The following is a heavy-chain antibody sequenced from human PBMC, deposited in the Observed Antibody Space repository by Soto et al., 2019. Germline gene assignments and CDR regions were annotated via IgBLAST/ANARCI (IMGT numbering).Heavy chain of an antibody. CDR2: ISTYNGNT. Sequence: ASVKVSCKASGYTFTSYGISWVRQAPGQGLEWMGWISTYNGNTNYAQKLQGRVTMTTDTSTSTAYMELRSLRSDDTAVYYCARVVCRLTGYYSRVEMNWFDPWGQGTLVTVSS. D-gene: IGHD3-9*01. J-gene: IGHJ5*02. CDR3: ARVVCRLTGYYSRVEMNWFDP. CDR1: GYTFTSYG. V-gene: IGHV1-18*04.